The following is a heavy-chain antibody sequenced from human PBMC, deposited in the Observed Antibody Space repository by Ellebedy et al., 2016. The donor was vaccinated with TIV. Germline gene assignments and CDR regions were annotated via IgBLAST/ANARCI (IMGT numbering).Heavy chain of an antibody. J-gene: IGHJ6*03. V-gene: IGHV3-21*01. CDR2: ISDRNSKR. Sequence: LSLTXXASGFVFKSYSMNWVRQAPGKGLEWVASISDRNSKRFYSDSVKGRFIISRDDATSSLFLEMNTLRVEDTAVYYCARPMFYYHYYMDVWGKGTTVIV. CDR3: ARPMFYYHYYMDV. CDR1: GFVFKSYS. D-gene: IGHD3-10*02.